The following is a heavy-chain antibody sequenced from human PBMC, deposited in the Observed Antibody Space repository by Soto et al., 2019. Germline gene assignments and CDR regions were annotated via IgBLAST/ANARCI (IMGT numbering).Heavy chain of an antibody. V-gene: IGHV3-23*01. J-gene: IGHJ4*02. Sequence: GGSLRLSCAASGFTFSSCAMSWVRLAPGKGLEWVSAIGTSGGSTYYADSVKGRFTISRDNSRNNVYLQMNSLKVEDTAVYYCAKAGSYHTKEGPDHWGQGTLVTVSS. CDR2: IGTSGGST. CDR1: GFTFSSCA. CDR3: AKAGSYHTKEGPDH. D-gene: IGHD2-21*01.